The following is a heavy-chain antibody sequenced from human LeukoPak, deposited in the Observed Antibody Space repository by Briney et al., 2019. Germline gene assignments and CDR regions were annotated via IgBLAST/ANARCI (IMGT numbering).Heavy chain of an antibody. V-gene: IGHV1-69*01. Sequence: ASVKVSCKASGGTFSSYAISWVRQAPGQGLEWMGGVIPIFGTANYAQKFQGRVTITADESTSTAYMELSSLRSEDTVVYYCASSIGMAVVPAAIGPFADYWGQGTLVTVSS. CDR1: GGTFSSYA. J-gene: IGHJ4*02. CDR2: VIPIFGTA. CDR3: ASSIGMAVVPAAIGPFADY. D-gene: IGHD2-2*02.